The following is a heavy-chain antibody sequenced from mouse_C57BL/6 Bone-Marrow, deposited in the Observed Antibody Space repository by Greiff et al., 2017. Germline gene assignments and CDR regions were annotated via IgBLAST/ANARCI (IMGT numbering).Heavy chain of an antibody. CDR1: GFTFSNYW. J-gene: IGHJ3*01. CDR3: TGRYSKAY. Sequence: EVKLVESGGGLVQPGGSMKLSCVASGFTFSNYWMNWVRQSPETGLEWVAQIRLKSDNYATHYAESVKGRFTISRDDSKSSVYLQMNNLRAEDTGIYYCTGRYSKAYWGQGTLVTVSA. D-gene: IGHD2-5*01. CDR2: IRLKSDNYAT. V-gene: IGHV6-3*01.